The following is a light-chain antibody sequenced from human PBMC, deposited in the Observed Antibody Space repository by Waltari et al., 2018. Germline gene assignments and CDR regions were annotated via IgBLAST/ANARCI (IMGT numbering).Light chain of an antibody. J-gene: IGKJ4*01. CDR2: GAS. CDR1: QSVSNNY. Sequence: NVLTQSPGTLSLSPGERATLSCRASQSVSNNYLAWFQQQPGQAPRLLIHGASSRATGIPDWFSGSGSGTDFSRTISRLEPEDSAVYFCHLYGSARTFGGGTKVEIK. CDR3: HLYGSART. V-gene: IGKV3-20*01.